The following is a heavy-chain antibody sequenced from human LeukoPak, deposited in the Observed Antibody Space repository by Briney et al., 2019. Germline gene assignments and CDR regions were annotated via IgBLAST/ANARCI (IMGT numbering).Heavy chain of an antibody. J-gene: IGHJ6*02. V-gene: IGHV3-48*03. CDR2: ISSSGSTI. CDR1: GFTFSSYQ. Sequence: GGSPTLSCAASGFTFSSYQMNWVRQAPGKGLESVSYISSSGSTIYYADSVKGRFTISRDNAKNSLYLQMNSLRAEDTAVYYCASGSNYDFWSGYPPGYGMDVWGQGTTVTVSS. CDR3: ASGSNYDFWSGYPPGYGMDV. D-gene: IGHD3-3*01.